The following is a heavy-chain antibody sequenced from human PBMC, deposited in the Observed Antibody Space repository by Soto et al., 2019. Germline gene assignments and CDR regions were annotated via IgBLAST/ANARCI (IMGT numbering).Heavy chain of an antibody. V-gene: IGHV4-30-2*01. CDR3: ARGASIAGSWGTFDY. CDR2: IYHRGST. Sequence: QLQLQESGSGLVKPSETLSLTCAVSGGSISSGGYSWSWIRQTPGKGLEWIGYIYHRGSTYYNPSLKSRVSISADRSKNQFSLRLSSVTAADTAVYYCARGASIAGSWGTFDYWGQGTLVTVSS. J-gene: IGHJ4*02. D-gene: IGHD6-6*01. CDR1: GGSISSGGYS.